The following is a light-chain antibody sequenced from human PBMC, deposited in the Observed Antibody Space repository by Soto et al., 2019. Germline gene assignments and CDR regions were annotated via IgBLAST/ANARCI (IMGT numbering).Light chain of an antibody. CDR3: SSYTSSNSYV. CDR1: SSDVGGYNY. Sequence: QSVLTQPASVSGSPGQSITISCTGTSSDVGGYNYVSWYQQHPGKAPKLMIYEVSNRPSGVSNRFSSSKSGSTASLTISGLQADDEADYYCSSYTSSNSYVFGTGTKV. CDR2: EVS. J-gene: IGLJ1*01. V-gene: IGLV2-14*01.